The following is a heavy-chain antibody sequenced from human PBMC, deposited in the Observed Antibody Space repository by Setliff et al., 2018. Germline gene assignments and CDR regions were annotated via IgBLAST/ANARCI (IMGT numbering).Heavy chain of an antibody. V-gene: IGHV1-18*01. Sequence: ASVKVSCKTSGYTFTNYGISWVRQAPGQGLEWVGWISPHTGKTYFAQKLQGRVTMTTDTSTSTAYMELRSLTSDDTAVYYCSRLVRYCTTTTCQRASGAEFWGQGTLVTVSS. CDR2: ISPHTGKT. CDR3: SRLVRYCTTTTCQRASGAEF. D-gene: IGHD2-8*01. CDR1: GYTFTNYG. J-gene: IGHJ1*01.